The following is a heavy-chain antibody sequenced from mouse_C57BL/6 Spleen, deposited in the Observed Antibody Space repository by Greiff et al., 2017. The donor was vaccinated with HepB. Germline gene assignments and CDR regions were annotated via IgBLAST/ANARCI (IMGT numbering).Heavy chain of an antibody. CDR2: ILPGSGST. CDR3: ARFPSWCDYDSYYAMDY. Sequence: VQLQQSGAELMKPGASVKLSCKATGYTFTGYWIEWVKQRPGHGLEWIGEILPGSGSTNYNEKFKGKATFTADTSSNTAYMQLSSLTTEDSAIYYCARFPSWCDYDSYYAMDYWGQGTSVTVSS. CDR1: GYTFTGYW. V-gene: IGHV1-9*01. J-gene: IGHJ4*01. D-gene: IGHD2-4*01.